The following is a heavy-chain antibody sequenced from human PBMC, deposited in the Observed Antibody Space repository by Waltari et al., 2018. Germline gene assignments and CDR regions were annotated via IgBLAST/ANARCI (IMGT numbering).Heavy chain of an antibody. D-gene: IGHD2-15*01. CDR1: GGSISSYY. CDR2: IYSSGTT. Sequence: QVQLQESGPGLVKPSETLSLTCTVSGGSISSYYWSWIRQPPGKGLEWIGYIYSSGTTTNNPSLKSRVTISVDTSKNQFSLKLSSVTAADTAVYYCARDRYCSGGSCYGAGGAFDIWGQGTMVTVSS. J-gene: IGHJ3*02. V-gene: IGHV4-59*01. CDR3: ARDRYCSGGSCYGAGGAFDI.